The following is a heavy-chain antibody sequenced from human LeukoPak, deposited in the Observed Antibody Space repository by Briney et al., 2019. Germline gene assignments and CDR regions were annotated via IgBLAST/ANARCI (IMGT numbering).Heavy chain of an antibody. CDR1: GGSISSSSYY. J-gene: IGHJ5*02. D-gene: IGHD3-22*01. CDR2: IYYSGST. V-gene: IGHV4-39*07. Sequence: SETLSLTCTVSGGSISSSSYYWGWIRQPPGKGLEWIGSIYYSGSTFYNPSLKSRITISVDPSKNQFSLRLSSVTAADTAVYYCAREASTYYYDSSGYYPNWFDPWGQGTLVTVSS. CDR3: AREASTYYYDSSGYYPNWFDP.